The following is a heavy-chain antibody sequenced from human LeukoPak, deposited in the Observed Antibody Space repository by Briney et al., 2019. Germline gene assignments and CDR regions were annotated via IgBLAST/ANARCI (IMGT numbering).Heavy chain of an antibody. Sequence: SETLSLTCTVSGGSISSSSYYWGWIRQPPGKGLEWIGSIYYSGSTNYNPSLKSRVTISVDTSKNQFSLKLSSVTAADTAVYYCARRRSRGPPDIVVVPAAMKGGHNWFDPWGQGTLVTVSS. J-gene: IGHJ5*02. CDR2: IYYSGST. CDR3: ARRRSRGPPDIVVVPAAMKGGHNWFDP. CDR1: GGSISSSSYY. V-gene: IGHV4-39*07. D-gene: IGHD2-2*01.